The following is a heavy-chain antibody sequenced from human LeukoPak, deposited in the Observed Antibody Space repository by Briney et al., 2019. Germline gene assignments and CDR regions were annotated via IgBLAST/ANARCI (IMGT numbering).Heavy chain of an antibody. CDR1: GYTFTTYY. CDR3: ARAPKGVTTGYFDH. CDR2: INPSGGST. J-gene: IGHJ4*02. Sequence: GASVKVSCKASGYTFTTYYIHWVRQAPGQGLEWMGIINPSGGSTTYAQIFQGRVTLTRDTSTSTVYMELSSLRSDDTAVYYCARAPKGVTTGYFDHWGQGTLVTASS. D-gene: IGHD1-26*01. V-gene: IGHV1-46*01.